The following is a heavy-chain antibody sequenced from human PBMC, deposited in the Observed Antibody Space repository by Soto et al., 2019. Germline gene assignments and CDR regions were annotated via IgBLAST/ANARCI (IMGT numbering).Heavy chain of an antibody. J-gene: IGHJ6*02. CDR1: GFTFSTYA. CDR3: AKALNGGNSVPNYGMDV. D-gene: IGHD2-21*02. V-gene: IGHV3-23*01. Sequence: GGSLRLSCAASGFTFSTYAMSWVRQAPGKGLQWVSVISAGGGSTYYPDSVKGRFTISRDNSKNTLFLQMDSLIAEDTAIYYCAKALNGGNSVPNYGMDVWGQGTTVTVSS. CDR2: ISAGGGST.